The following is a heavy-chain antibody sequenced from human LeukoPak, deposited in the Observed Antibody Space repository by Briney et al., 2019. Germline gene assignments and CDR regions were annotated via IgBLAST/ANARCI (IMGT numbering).Heavy chain of an antibody. CDR2: IYTSGGT. CDR1: GGSISNYY. V-gene: IGHV4-4*07. D-gene: IGHD3-3*01. Sequence: SETLSLTCTVSGGSISNYYWSWIRQPAGQALEWIGRIYTSGGTNYNPSHKSRVTMSVDTSKNQFSLRLSSVTAADTAVYFCARESGSATHWGQGTLVTVSS. J-gene: IGHJ4*02. CDR3: ARESGSATH.